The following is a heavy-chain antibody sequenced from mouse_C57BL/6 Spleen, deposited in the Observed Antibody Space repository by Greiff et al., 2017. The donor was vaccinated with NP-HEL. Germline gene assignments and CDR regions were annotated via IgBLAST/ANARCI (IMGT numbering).Heavy chain of an antibody. Sequence: DVKLVESGGGLVQPGGSLSLSCAASGFTFTDYYMSWVRQPPGKALEWLGFIRNKANGYTTEYSASVKGRFTISRDNSQSILYLQMNALRAEDSATYYCARAPLTLMDYWGQGTSVTVSS. CDR1: GFTFTDYY. V-gene: IGHV7-3*01. J-gene: IGHJ4*01. CDR3: ARAPLTLMDY. CDR2: IRNKANGYTT.